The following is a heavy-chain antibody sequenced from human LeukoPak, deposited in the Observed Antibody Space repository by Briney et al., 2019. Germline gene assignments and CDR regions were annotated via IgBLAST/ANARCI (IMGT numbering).Heavy chain of an antibody. V-gene: IGHV3-11*01. CDR3: ATYYYDSSGYIGY. Sequence: AGRSLRLSCAASGFAFSDHYMSWIRQAPGKGLEWVSYISSFGSTIYYADSVKGRFTISRDNAKNSLYLQMNSLRAEDTAVYYCATYYYDSSGYIGYWGQGTLVTVSS. D-gene: IGHD3-22*01. CDR2: ISSFGSTI. CDR1: GFAFSDHY. J-gene: IGHJ4*02.